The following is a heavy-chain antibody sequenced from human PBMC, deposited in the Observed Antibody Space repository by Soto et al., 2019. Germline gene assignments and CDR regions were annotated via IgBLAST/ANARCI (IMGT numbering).Heavy chain of an antibody. CDR2: ISAYNGNT. D-gene: IGHD3-22*01. J-gene: IGHJ4*02. CDR3: ARDTPPLNYYDSSVPHFDY. CDR1: GYTFTSYG. V-gene: IGHV1-18*01. Sequence: QVQLVQSGAEVKKPGASVKVSCKASGYTFTSYGISWVRQAPGQGLEWMGWISAYNGNTNYAQKLQGRVTMTPDTSTSTAYMELRSLRSDDTAVYYCARDTPPLNYYDSSVPHFDYWGQGTLVTVSS.